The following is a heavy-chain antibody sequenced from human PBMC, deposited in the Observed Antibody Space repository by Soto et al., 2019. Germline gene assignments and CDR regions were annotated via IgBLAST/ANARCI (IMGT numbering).Heavy chain of an antibody. CDR3: AIDMGAYYSHPVY. D-gene: IGHD3-10*01. Sequence: QVLLVQSGAEVKKPGSSVKVSCKLSGATFSSYAMSWERQAPGQGLEWIGGFIPFFGTPSYAQKFQGRVTITADTPTATSSRELSSLRSYDTAVYYGAIDMGAYYSHPVYWGQGTLVTVAS. J-gene: IGHJ4*02. CDR2: FIPFFGTP. CDR1: GATFSSYA. V-gene: IGHV1-69*06.